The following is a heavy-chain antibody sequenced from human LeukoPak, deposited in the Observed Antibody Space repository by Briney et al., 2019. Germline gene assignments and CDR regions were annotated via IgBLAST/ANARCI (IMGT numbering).Heavy chain of an antibody. D-gene: IGHD3-3*01. J-gene: IGHJ3*02. V-gene: IGHV4-59*01. CDR1: GGSISSYY. CDR3: ARVYYDFWSGYYGDAFDI. Sequence: SETLSLTCTVSGGSISSYYWSWIRQPPGKGREWIGYIYYSGSTNYNPSLKSRVTISVDTSKNQFSLKLSSVTAADTAVYYCARVYYDFWSGYYGDAFDIWGQGTMVTVSS. CDR2: IYYSGST.